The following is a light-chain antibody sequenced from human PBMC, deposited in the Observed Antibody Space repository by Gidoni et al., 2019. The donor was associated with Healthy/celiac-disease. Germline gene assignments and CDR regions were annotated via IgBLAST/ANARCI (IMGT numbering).Light chain of an antibody. V-gene: IGKV3-15*01. CDR1: QSVSSN. Sequence: EIVMTQSPATLSVSPGERAILSCRASQSVSSNLAWYQQKPGQSPSLLIYGASTRSTGIPAMFSGSGSGTEFSLTISSLLSEDFSVYYCQQYNNWTPWTFGQGTKVEIK. CDR2: GAS. J-gene: IGKJ1*01. CDR3: QQYNNWTPWT.